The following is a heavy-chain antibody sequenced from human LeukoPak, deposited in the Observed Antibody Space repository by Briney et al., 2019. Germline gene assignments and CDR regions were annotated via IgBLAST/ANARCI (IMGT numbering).Heavy chain of an antibody. CDR2: INTYNSNT. J-gene: IGHJ4*02. V-gene: IGHV1-18*04. CDR3: ATGLIVATPH. Sequence: ASVKVSCKTSGYTFSSYNIVWVRQAPGQGLEWVGWINTYNSNTNYAQKFQGRVTMTEDTSTDTAYMELSSLRSEDTAVYYCATGLIVATPHWGQGTLVTVSS. D-gene: IGHD5-12*01. CDR1: GYTFSSYN.